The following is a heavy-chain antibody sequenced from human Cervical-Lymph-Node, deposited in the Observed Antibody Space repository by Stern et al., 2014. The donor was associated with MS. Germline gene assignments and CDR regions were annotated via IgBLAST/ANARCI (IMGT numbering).Heavy chain of an antibody. D-gene: IGHD1-1*01. V-gene: IGHV1-69*01. CDR2: FIPLFGTT. CDR1: GGIFSNYA. Sequence: VQLVESGAEVKKPGSSVTVSCKASGGIFSNYAISWVRQAPGQLLQWMGSFIPLFGTTFYAQKFQGRVTITADEATSTVYMDLSSLRSEDTAVYYCARDNDDNGMDVWGQGTTITVSS. J-gene: IGHJ6*02. CDR3: ARDNDDNGMDV.